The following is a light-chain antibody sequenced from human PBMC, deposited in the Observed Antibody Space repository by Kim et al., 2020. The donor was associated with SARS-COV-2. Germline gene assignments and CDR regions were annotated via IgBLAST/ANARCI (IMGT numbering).Light chain of an antibody. CDR1: SSNTVNTL. CDR3: GTWDSSLSAYV. J-gene: IGLJ1*01. Sequence: GRQVTISCSGSSSNTVNTLVSWYQQVPGTAPKLLIYDNDRRPSGIPDRFSGSNSGTSATLGITGLQTGDEADYYCGTWDSSLSAYVFGTGTKVTVL. V-gene: IGLV1-51*01. CDR2: DND.